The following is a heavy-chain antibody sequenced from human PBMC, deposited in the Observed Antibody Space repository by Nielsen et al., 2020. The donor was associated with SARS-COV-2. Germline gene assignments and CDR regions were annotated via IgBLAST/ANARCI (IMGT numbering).Heavy chain of an antibody. CDR2: IYPGDSDT. CDR1: GCSFTSYW. Sequence: GESLKISCKGSGCSFTSYWIGWVRQMPGKGLEWMGIIYPGDSDTRYSPSFQGQVTISADKSISTAYLQWSSLKASDTAMYYCARLPEKIVVVPAAPFDPWGQGTLVTVSS. J-gene: IGHJ5*02. D-gene: IGHD2-2*01. V-gene: IGHV5-51*01. CDR3: ARLPEKIVVVPAAPFDP.